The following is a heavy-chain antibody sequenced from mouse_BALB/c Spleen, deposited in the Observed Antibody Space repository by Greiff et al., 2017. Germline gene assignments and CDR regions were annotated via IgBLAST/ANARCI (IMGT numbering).Heavy chain of an antibody. V-gene: IGHV3-6*02. CDR1: GYSITSCYY. CDR2: ISYDGSN. J-gene: IGHJ3*01. Sequence: VQLQQSGPGLVKPSQSLSLTCSVTGYSITSCYYWNWIRQFPGNKLEWMGYISYDGSNNYNPSLKNRISITRDTSKNQFFLKLNSVTTEDTATYYCALRGNYAWFAYWGQGTLVTVSA. D-gene: IGHD2-1*01. CDR3: ALRGNYAWFAY.